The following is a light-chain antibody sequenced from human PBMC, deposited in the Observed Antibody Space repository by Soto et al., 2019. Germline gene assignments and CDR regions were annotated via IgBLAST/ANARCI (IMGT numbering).Light chain of an antibody. CDR2: WAS. CDR3: QQYHSLPLT. V-gene: IGKV4-1*01. J-gene: IGKJ4*01. CDR1: QRVLHSYNSRDH. Sequence: DIVMTQSPDSLAVSLGERATINCKSSQRVLHSYNSRDHLVWYQQTPGQPPRLLIYWASTRESGVPDRFSVSGSGTDFTLTISSLQAEDVAVYYGQQYHSLPLTFGGGTKVEIK.